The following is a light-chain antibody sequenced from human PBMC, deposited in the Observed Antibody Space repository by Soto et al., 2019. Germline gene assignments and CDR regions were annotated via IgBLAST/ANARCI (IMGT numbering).Light chain of an antibody. CDR3: QQYNGYSGT. CDR2: KAS. Sequence: DIQMTQSPSTQSASVGDRVTITSRDSQSISSWLAWYQQKPGKAPKLLIYKASNLESGVPSRFSGSASGTEFTLTISSLQPDDLATYYCQQYNGYSGTFGQGTKLEIK. J-gene: IGKJ2*02. CDR1: QSISSW. V-gene: IGKV1-5*03.